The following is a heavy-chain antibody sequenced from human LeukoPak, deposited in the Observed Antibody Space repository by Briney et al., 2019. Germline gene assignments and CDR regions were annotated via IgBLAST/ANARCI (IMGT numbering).Heavy chain of an antibody. D-gene: IGHD2-21*01. CDR1: GFNFNDYY. V-gene: IGHV3-11*01. CDR2: ISDSGRTI. CDR3: ARDAILWRSSDL. J-gene: IGHJ5*02. Sequence: GGSLRLSCAASGFNFNDYYMSWVRQAPGKGLEWVSYISDSGRTIYYGDSVKGRFTISRDNAKNSLYLQMSDLRAEDTAAYYCARDAILWRSSDLWGQGTLVTVSS.